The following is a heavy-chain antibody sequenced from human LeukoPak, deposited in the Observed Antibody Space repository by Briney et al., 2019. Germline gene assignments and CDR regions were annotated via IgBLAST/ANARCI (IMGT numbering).Heavy chain of an antibody. D-gene: IGHD5-12*01. CDR1: GLTFSSYW. CDR3: ARDRGGWLRFFEPVFDY. CDR2: IKQDGSEK. V-gene: IGHV3-7*01. J-gene: IGHJ4*02. Sequence: PGGSLRLSCAVSGLTFSSYWMSWVRQAPGKGLEWVANIKQDGSEKYYVDSVKGRFTISRDNAKNSLYLQMNRLRAGDTRVYYCARDRGGWLRFFEPVFDYWGQGTLVTVSS.